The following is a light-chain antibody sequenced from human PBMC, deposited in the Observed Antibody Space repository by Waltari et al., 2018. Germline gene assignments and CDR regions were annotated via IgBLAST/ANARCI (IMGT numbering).Light chain of an antibody. Sequence: QAGLTQPPSVSKGLRQTATLTCTGTSNNVGNPVAAWLQQHQGQPPRLLSYRNNNRPSGISERFSASRSGNTASLTITGLQPEDEADYYCSAWDSNLREYVFGTGTKVTVL. J-gene: IGLJ1*01. CDR2: RNN. V-gene: IGLV10-54*04. CDR3: SAWDSNLREYV. CDR1: SNNVGNPV.